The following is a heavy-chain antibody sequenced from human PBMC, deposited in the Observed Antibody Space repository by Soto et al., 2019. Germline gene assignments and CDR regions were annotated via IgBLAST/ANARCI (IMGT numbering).Heavy chain of an antibody. D-gene: IGHD3-22*01. J-gene: IGHJ3*02. V-gene: IGHV1-69*13. CDR2: IIPIFGTA. CDR3: ARDDPIYDSSGYHAWVAFDI. Sequence: GASVKVSCKASGGTFSSYAISWVRQAPGQGLEWMGIIIPIFGTANYAQKFQGRVTITADESTSTAYMELSSLRCEDTAVYYCARDDPIYDSSGYHAWVAFDIWGQGTRVTVSS. CDR1: GGTFSSYA.